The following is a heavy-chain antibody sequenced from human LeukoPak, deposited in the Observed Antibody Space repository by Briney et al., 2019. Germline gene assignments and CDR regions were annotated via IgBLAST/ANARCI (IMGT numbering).Heavy chain of an antibody. CDR3: ASLSAHESSSYDGY. CDR1: GGTLSSYA. D-gene: IGHD5-12*01. Sequence: SVKVSCKASGGTLSSYAISWVRQAPGQGLEWMGGIIPIFGTANYAQKFQGRVTITADESTSTAYMELSSLRSEDTAVYYCASLSAHESSSYDGYWGQGTLVTVSS. CDR2: IIPIFGTA. V-gene: IGHV1-69*13. J-gene: IGHJ4*02.